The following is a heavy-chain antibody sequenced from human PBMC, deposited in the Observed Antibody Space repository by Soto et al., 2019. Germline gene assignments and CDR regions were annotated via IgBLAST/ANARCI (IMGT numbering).Heavy chain of an antibody. CDR2: IDYSGST. V-gene: IGHV4-31*03. CDR3: ARWWSGSRQGFDP. CDR1: GGSISSGGYY. Sequence: QVQLQESGPGLVKPSQTLSLTCTVSGGSISSGGYYWSWIRQHPGKGLEWIGYIDYSGSTYYNPSIESRGNISVDTSKNQFSLKLSSVTAADTAVYYCARWWSGSRQGFDPWGQGTLVTVSS. D-gene: IGHD3-3*01. J-gene: IGHJ5*02.